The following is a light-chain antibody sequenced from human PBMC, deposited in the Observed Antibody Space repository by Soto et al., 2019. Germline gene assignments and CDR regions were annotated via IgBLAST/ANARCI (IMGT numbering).Light chain of an antibody. J-gene: IGKJ1*01. CDR1: QGISNY. V-gene: IGKV1-27*01. CDR3: QKYNSVPRT. CDR2: EAS. Sequence: DIQMTQSPSSLSASVGDRITITCRASQGISNYLAWFQQKPGKVPKLLIFEASTLQSGVPSRFSGSGSGTHFTLTISSLQTEDVATYYCQKYNSVPRTFGPGTKVEIK.